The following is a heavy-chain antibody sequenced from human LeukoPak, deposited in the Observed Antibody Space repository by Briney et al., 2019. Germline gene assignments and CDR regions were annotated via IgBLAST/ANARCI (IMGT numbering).Heavy chain of an antibody. V-gene: IGHV4-59*08. CDR2: IYYSGST. CDR1: GGSFSGYY. Sequence: SETLSLTCAVYGGSFSGYYWSWIRQPPGKGLEWIGYIYYSGSTNYNPSLKSRVTISVDTSKNQFSLKLSSVTAADTAVYYCASTNYYDRDYWGQGTLVTVSS. CDR3: ASTNYYDRDY. D-gene: IGHD3-22*01. J-gene: IGHJ4*02.